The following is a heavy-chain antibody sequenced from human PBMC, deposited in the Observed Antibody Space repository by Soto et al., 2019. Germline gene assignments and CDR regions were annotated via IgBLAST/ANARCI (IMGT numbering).Heavy chain of an antibody. J-gene: IGHJ4*02. CDR1: GYTFTGYY. Sequence: ASVKVSFKASGYTFTGYYLHWVRQAPGQGLEWMGWINPNSGGTNYAHYAQKFQGRVSMTRDTSISTAYMEMSSLTSDDTAVYYCALGLPGEAFDYWGQGTLVTVSS. D-gene: IGHD7-27*01. CDR3: ALGLPGEAFDY. V-gene: IGHV1-2*02. CDR2: INPNSGGT.